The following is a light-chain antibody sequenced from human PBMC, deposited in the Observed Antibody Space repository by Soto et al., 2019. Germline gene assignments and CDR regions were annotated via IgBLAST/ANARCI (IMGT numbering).Light chain of an antibody. CDR3: QLYNSSMWT. V-gene: IGKV3-20*01. Sequence: EIVLTQSPGTLSLSPGDRATLSCRTSQSVTSSYVAWYQQRPGQAPRLVISDASSRAAGIPDRFSGSGSGTDFTLAISRLEPEDFAVYYCQLYNSSMWTFGQGTKVEIK. CDR2: DAS. J-gene: IGKJ1*01. CDR1: QSVTSSY.